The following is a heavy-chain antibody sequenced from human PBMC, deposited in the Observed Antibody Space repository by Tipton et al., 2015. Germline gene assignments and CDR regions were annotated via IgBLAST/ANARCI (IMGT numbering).Heavy chain of an antibody. D-gene: IGHD2-15*01. Sequence: TLSLTCTVSGGSVSSSSYYWSWIRQPPGKGLEWIAYIYYTGSTNYNPSLKSRVTISLDTSKNQFSLKLSSVIAADTAMYYCARTLSCSGDSCYYYGMDVWGQGTAVTVSS. J-gene: IGHJ6*02. V-gene: IGHV4-61*01. CDR3: ARTLSCSGDSCYYYGMDV. CDR2: IYYTGST. CDR1: GGSVSSSSYY.